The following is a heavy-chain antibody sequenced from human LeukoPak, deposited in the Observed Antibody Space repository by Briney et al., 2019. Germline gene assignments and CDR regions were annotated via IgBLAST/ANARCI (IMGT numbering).Heavy chain of an antibody. CDR3: ARHRDRGLLWFGELSNWFDP. CDR2: IYPGDSDT. D-gene: IGHD3-10*01. Sequence: GESLKISCKGSGYSFTSYWIGWVRQMPGKGLEWMGIIYPGDSDTRYSPSFQGQVTISADKSISTAYLQWSSLKASGTAMYYCARHRDRGLLWFGELSNWFDPWGQGTLVTVSS. J-gene: IGHJ5*02. CDR1: GYSFTSYW. V-gene: IGHV5-51*01.